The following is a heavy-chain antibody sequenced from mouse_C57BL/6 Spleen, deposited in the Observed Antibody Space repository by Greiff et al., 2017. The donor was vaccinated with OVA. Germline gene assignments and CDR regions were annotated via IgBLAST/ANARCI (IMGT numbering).Heavy chain of an antibody. CDR1: GYTFTDYE. J-gene: IGHJ1*03. CDR2: IDPETGGT. D-gene: IGHD1-1*01. Sequence: VKLMESGAELVRPGASVTLSCKASGYTFTDYEMHWVKQTPVHGLEWIGAIDPETGGTAYNQKFKGKAILTADKSSSTAYMELRSLTSEDSAVYYCTRLITTVVGYFDVWGTGTTVTVSS. CDR3: TRLITTVVGYFDV. V-gene: IGHV1-15*01.